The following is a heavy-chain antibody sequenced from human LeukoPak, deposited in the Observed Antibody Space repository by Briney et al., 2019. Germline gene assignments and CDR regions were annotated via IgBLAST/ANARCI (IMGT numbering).Heavy chain of an antibody. CDR1: GFSFGGHY. D-gene: IGHD3-10*01. Sequence: PGGSLRLSCAASGFSFGGHYMSWVRQAPGKGPEWISYISGNGGDIAYADSVKGRFTISRDNAKNSLHLQMNSLRDEDTAVYHCVRHAGRAGGQWGQGTLIAVSS. CDR2: ISGNGGDI. CDR3: VRHAGRAGGQ. V-gene: IGHV3-11*01. J-gene: IGHJ4*02.